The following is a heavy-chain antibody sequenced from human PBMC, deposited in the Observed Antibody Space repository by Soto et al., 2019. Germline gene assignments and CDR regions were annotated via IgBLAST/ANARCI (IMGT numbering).Heavy chain of an antibody. D-gene: IGHD6-13*01. J-gene: IGHJ6*02. CDR1: GYTFTSYA. Sequence: ASVKVSCKASGYTFTSYAMHWVRQAPGQRLEWMGWINAGNGNTKYSQKFQGRVTITRDTSASTAYMELSSLRSEDTAVYYCATGGRQQLDYYYGMDVWGQGTTVTVSS. V-gene: IGHV1-3*01. CDR3: ATGGRQQLDYYYGMDV. CDR2: INAGNGNT.